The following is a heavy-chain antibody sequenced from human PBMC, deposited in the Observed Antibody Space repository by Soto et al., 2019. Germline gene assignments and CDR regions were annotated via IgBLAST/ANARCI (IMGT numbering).Heavy chain of an antibody. D-gene: IGHD3-10*01. CDR3: AKEAGDH. V-gene: IGHV1-69*01. J-gene: IGHJ4*02. CDR2: IIPIFGIK. CDR1: GGTFNTYA. Sequence: QMQLVQSGAEVKERGSSVKISCKTSGGTFNTYALTWVRQAPGQGLEWIGGIIPIFGIKNVAQRFQGRVTSNADESLTTAYMEMTSLRSDDTAVYYCAKEAGDHWGQGTLVTVSS.